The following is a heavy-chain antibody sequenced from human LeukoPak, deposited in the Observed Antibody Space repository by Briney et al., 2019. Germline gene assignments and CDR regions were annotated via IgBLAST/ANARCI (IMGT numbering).Heavy chain of an antibody. CDR3: AKDRCSNGIGCYYYYMDV. D-gene: IGHD2-8*01. Sequence: GGSLRLSCAASGFTLSNAWMNWVRQAPGKGLEWVAYIQNDGSNEQYADSVKGRFSISRDSSKNILYLQMNSLRAEDTAVYYCAKDRCSNGIGCYYYYMDVWGKGTTVTISS. CDR2: IQNDGSNE. CDR1: GFTLSNAW. J-gene: IGHJ6*03. V-gene: IGHV3-30*02.